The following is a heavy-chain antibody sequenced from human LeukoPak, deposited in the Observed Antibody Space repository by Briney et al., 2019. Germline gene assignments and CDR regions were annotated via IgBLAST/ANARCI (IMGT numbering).Heavy chain of an antibody. CDR1: GFTVSSNY. V-gene: IGHV3-53*01. CDR2: IYSGGST. J-gene: IGHJ5*02. D-gene: IGHD3-22*01. Sequence: QSGGSLRLSWAASGFTVSSNYMSWVRQAPGKGLEWVSVIYSGGSTYYADSVKGRFTISRDNSKNTLYLQMNSLRAEDTAVYYCAREEYYYDSSGYYRWFDPWGQGTLVTVSS. CDR3: AREEYYYDSSGYYRWFDP.